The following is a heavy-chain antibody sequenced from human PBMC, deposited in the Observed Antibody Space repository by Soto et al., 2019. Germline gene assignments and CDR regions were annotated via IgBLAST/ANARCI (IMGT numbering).Heavy chain of an antibody. D-gene: IGHD4-4*01. J-gene: IGHJ4*02. CDR1: GGTFSSYA. Sequence: EASVKVSCKASGGTFSSYAISWVRQAPGQGLEWMGGIIPIFGTANYAQKFQGRVTITADESTSTAYMELSSLRSEDTAVYYCARGGGRWLQYVFDYWGQGTLVTVSS. V-gene: IGHV1-69*13. CDR3: ARGGGRWLQYVFDY. CDR2: IIPIFGTA.